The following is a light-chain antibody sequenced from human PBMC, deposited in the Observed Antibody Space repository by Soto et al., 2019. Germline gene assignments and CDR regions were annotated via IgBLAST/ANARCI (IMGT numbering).Light chain of an antibody. CDR3: QQSYSSPIT. Sequence: DIQMTQSPSSLSASVGDRVTITCRASQSISIYLNWYQQKPGKAPKLLIYAASSLQSGVPSRFSGSGSGTDFTLSISSLQPEDFAAYYCQQSYSSPITSGQGTRLDI. J-gene: IGKJ5*01. CDR1: QSISIY. CDR2: AAS. V-gene: IGKV1-39*01.